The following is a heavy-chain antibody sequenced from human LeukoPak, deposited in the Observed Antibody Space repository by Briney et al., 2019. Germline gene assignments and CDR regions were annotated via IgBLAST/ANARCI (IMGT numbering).Heavy chain of an antibody. CDR2: IYYSGYT. V-gene: IGHV4-59*01. CDR3: ARVASSGWDYYFDY. J-gene: IGHJ4*02. D-gene: IGHD6-19*01. CDR1: GGSISSYY. Sequence: PSEPLSLTCTVSGGSISSYYWSWIRQPPGKGLEWIGYIYYSGYTNYNPSLKSRVTISVDTSKNQFSLKLSSVTAADTAVYYCARVASSGWDYYFDYWGQGTLVAVSS.